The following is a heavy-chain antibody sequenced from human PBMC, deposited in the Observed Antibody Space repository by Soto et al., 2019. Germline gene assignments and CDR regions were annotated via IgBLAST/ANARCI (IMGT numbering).Heavy chain of an antibody. Sequence: TLSLTCTVSGGSISSYYWSWIRQPAGKGLEWIGRIYTSGSTNYNPSLKSRVTMSVDTSKNQFSLKLSSVTAADTAVYYCARLHYYDSSGYYPGYYFDYWGQGTLVTV. J-gene: IGHJ4*02. CDR1: GGSISSYY. D-gene: IGHD3-22*01. CDR3: ARLHYYDSSGYYPGYYFDY. CDR2: IYTSGST. V-gene: IGHV4-4*07.